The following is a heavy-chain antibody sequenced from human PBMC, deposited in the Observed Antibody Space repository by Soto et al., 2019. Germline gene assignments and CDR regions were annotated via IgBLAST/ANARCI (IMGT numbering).Heavy chain of an antibody. CDR3: ASGIMYGVYSRWFDP. V-gene: IGHV1-8*01. J-gene: IGHJ5*02. D-gene: IGHD4-17*01. CDR2: MNPNSGNT. CDR1: GYTFTSYD. Sequence: QVQLVQSGAEVKKPGASVKVSCKASGYTFTSYDINWVRQATGQGFEYLGWMNPNSGNTGYVKKFQGRVNMTGDTSMSTAYMELSSLRSEDAAVYYCASGIMYGVYSRWFDPWGPGTLVTVSS.